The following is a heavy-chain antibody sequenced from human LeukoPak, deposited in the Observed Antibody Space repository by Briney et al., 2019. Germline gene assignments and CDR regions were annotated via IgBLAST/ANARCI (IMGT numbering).Heavy chain of an antibody. J-gene: IGHJ4*02. CDR1: GFTFSSYG. V-gene: IGHV3-33*08. CDR2: IWFDGSNK. Sequence: GGSLRLSCAASGFTFSSYGMHWVRQAPGKGLEWVAFIWFDGSNKHYADSVKGRFTISRDNSEDTLYLQMNSLRAEDTAVYYCVRDPSGSGFAFDSWGQGAPVTVSS. D-gene: IGHD1-1*01. CDR3: VRDPSGSGFAFDS.